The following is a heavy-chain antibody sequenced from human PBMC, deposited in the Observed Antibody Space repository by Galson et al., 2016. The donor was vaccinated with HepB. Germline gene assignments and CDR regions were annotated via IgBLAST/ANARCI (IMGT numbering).Heavy chain of an antibody. Sequence: LSLTCSVSGDSISEPDWWIWVRQPPGKGLEWIGQIYPSGRTNYKPSLKSRVTMSVDRSNNQFSLKLSSVTAADTAVYYCVREYCSDTTCYTALDYWGQGTLVSVSS. J-gene: IGHJ4*02. V-gene: IGHV4-4*02. CDR1: GDSISEPDW. CDR2: IYPSGRT. D-gene: IGHD2-2*02. CDR3: VREYCSDTTCYTALDY.